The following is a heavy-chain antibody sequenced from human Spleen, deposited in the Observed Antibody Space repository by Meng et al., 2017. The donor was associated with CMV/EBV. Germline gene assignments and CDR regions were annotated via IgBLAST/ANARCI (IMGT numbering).Heavy chain of an antibody. CDR1: GFPFSDYY. D-gene: IGHD3-9*01. J-gene: IGHJ6*02. Sequence: SLKISCAASGFPFSDYYMSWIRQAPGKGLEWVSYISGSGSITYYADSVKGRFTISRDNAKNSLYLQMNSLRAEDTAVYYCARDQYNDIWTGFYYYGMDVWGHGTTVTVSS. CDR2: ISGSGSIT. CDR3: ARDQYNDIWTGFYYYGMDV. V-gene: IGHV3-11*04.